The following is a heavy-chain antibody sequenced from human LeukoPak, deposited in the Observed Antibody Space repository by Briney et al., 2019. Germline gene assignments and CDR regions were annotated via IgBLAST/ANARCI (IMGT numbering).Heavy chain of an antibody. Sequence: ETLSLTCTVSGGSISSSSYYWGWIRQAPGKGLEWVSAITGSGDYTYYADSVKGRFTISRDNSKNTLYLQINSLRPEDTAVYYCAKGTAARRFAPFDYWGQGTLVTVSS. V-gene: IGHV3-23*01. CDR3: AKGTAARRFAPFDY. CDR1: GGSISSSSYY. D-gene: IGHD6-6*01. J-gene: IGHJ4*02. CDR2: ITGSGDYT.